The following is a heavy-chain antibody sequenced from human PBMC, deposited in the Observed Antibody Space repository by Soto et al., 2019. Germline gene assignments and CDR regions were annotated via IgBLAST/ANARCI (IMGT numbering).Heavy chain of an antibody. D-gene: IGHD3-10*01. CDR3: AVAMVREILIFESSGMHV. CDR2: IIPNFDTP. J-gene: IGHJ6*02. CDR1: GGSFNNYA. Sequence: QVHLVQSGAEVKKPGSSVKVSCKTSGGSFNNYAVSWVRQAPAQGLEWMGGIIPNFDTPNYAQKFQDRVTIIADESTSTVYMELRSLRSNVTAVYYCAVAMVREILIFESSGMHVWGQGTTVIVSS. V-gene: IGHV1-69*01.